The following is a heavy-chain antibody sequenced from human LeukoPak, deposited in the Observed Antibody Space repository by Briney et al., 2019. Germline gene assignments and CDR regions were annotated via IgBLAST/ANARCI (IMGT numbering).Heavy chain of an antibody. CDR1: GFTFSTYS. D-gene: IGHD3-16*01. V-gene: IGHV3-30*18. J-gene: IGHJ4*02. CDR3: VKSEGVFGRQYHFDY. CDR2: ISYDGNDK. Sequence: GGSLRLSCAASGFTFSTYSMNWVRQAPGKGLEWVAIISYDGNDKYYADSVKGRFTISRDNSKNTLYLQMNSLRDDDTAVYYCVKSEGVFGRQYHFDYWGQGTLVTVSS.